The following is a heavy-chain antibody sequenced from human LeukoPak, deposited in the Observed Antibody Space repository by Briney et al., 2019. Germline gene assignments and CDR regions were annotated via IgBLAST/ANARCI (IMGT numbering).Heavy chain of an antibody. J-gene: IGHJ6*03. Sequence: GGSLRLSCAASGFTFSSYAMHWVRQAPGKGLEWVAVISYDGSNKYYADSVKGRFTISRDNSKNTLYLRMNSLRAEDTAVYYCARDLRFLEWLFPYPIPPYYYYYYMDVWGKGTTVTVSS. CDR2: ISYDGSNK. D-gene: IGHD3-3*01. CDR1: GFTFSSYA. V-gene: IGHV3-30*04. CDR3: ARDLRFLEWLFPYPIPPYYYYYYMDV.